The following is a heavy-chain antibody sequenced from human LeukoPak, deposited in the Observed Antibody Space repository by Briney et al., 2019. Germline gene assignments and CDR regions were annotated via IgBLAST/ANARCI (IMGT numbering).Heavy chain of an antibody. Sequence: SETLSLTCTVSGGSISSYYWNWIRQPPGKGLEWIGYIYYSGSTNYNPSLKSRVTISVDTSKNQFSLKLSSVTAADTAVYYCARDYGDRYYYDSSGYRVNAFDIWGQGTMVTVSS. D-gene: IGHD3-22*01. CDR3: ARDYGDRYYYDSSGYRVNAFDI. CDR1: GGSISSYY. V-gene: IGHV4-59*01. CDR2: IYYSGST. J-gene: IGHJ3*02.